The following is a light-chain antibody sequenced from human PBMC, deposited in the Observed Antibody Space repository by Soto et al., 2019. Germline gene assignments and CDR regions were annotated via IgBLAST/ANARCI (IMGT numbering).Light chain of an antibody. V-gene: IGKV3-11*01. CDR2: DAS. CDR1: QSVGNF. CDR3: QQRTNWLFT. Sequence: EIVLRQSPATLSLFPGERVTLSCRASQSVGNFLAWFQQKPGQPPRLLIYDASRRAPGLPARFSGSGSGTDFTLTISSLEPEDFAVYYCQQRTNWLFTFGPGTRVDMK. J-gene: IGKJ3*01.